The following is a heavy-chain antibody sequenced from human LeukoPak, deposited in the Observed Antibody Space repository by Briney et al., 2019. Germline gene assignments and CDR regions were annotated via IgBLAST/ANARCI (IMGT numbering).Heavy chain of an antibody. CDR3: ARVLYYYDSSGPSGY. D-gene: IGHD3-22*01. V-gene: IGHV1-3*01. Sequence: GASVKVSCKASGYTFTSYAMHWVRQAPGQRLEWMGWINAGNGNTKYSQKFQGRVTITRDTSASTAYMELSSLRSEDTAVYYCARVLYYYDSSGPSGYWGQGTLVTVSS. CDR1: GYTFTSYA. J-gene: IGHJ4*02. CDR2: INAGNGNT.